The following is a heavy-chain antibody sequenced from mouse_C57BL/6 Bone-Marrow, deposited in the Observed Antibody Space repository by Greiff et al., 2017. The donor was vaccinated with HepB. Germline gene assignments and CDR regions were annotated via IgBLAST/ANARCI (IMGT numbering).Heavy chain of an antibody. CDR2: ISSGSSTI. J-gene: IGHJ1*03. CDR3: ARPSGSSYVDWYCDV. V-gene: IGHV5-17*01. Sequence: EVMLVESGGGLVKPGGSLKLSCAASGFTFSDYGMHWVRQAPEKGLEWVAYISSGSSTIYYADTVKGRFTISRDNAKNTLFLQMTSLMSEDTAMYDCARPSGSSYVDWYCDVWGTGTTVTVSS. D-gene: IGHD1-1*01. CDR1: GFTFSDYG.